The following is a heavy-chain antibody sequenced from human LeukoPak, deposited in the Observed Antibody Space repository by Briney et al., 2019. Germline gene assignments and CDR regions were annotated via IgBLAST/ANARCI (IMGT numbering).Heavy chain of an antibody. CDR3: ARGRQLWLSLYYMDV. D-gene: IGHD5-18*01. CDR2: INHSGST. J-gene: IGHJ6*03. V-gene: IGHV4-34*01. CDR1: GGSFSGYY. Sequence: SETLSLTCAVYGGSFSGYYWSWIRQPPGKGLEWIGEINHSGSTNYNPSLKSRVTISVDTSKNQFSLKLSSVTAADTAVYYCARGRQLWLSLYYMDVWGKGTTVTVSS.